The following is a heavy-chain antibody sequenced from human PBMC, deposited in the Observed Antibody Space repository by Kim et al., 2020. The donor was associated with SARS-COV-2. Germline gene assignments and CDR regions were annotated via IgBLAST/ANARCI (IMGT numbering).Heavy chain of an antibody. J-gene: IGHJ3*02. Sequence: GGSLRLSCAASGFTVSSNYMSWVRQAPGKGLEWVSVIYSGGSTYYADSVKGRFTISRDNSKNTLYLQMNSLRAEDTAVYYCARDLSYYDSSGYYYAPSGAFDIWGQGTMVTVSS. CDR1: GFTVSSNY. CDR2: IYSGGST. V-gene: IGHV3-66*01. CDR3: ARDLSYYDSSGYYYAPSGAFDI. D-gene: IGHD3-22*01.